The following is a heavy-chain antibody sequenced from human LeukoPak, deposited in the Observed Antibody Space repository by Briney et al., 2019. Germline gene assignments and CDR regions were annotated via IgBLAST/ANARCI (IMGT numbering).Heavy chain of an antibody. CDR2: ISSRGHTI. CDR3: ATEVEYSTNGFDT. CDR1: QFTLSDYY. V-gene: IGHV3-11*04. Sequence: PGGSQRLSCAASQFTLSDYYVSWIRQAPGRGLEWVSYISSRGHTIYYAASVKGRFTISRDDAKNVVYLQMTGLRAEDTALYYCATEVEYSTNGFDTWGQGTMVTVSS. J-gene: IGHJ3*02. D-gene: IGHD6-13*01.